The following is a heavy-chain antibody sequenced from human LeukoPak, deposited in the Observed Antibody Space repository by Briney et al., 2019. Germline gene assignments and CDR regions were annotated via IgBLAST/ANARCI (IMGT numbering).Heavy chain of an antibody. CDR3: ARGICIGGSCYSDPSDY. CDR1: GGSISSYY. Sequence: SETLSLTCTVSGGSISSYYWGWIRQPPGKGLEWIGYIYYSGSTNYNPSLKSRVTISVDTSKNQFSLKLTSVTAADTAVYYCARGICIGGSCYSDPSDYWGQGTLVTVSS. V-gene: IGHV4-59*01. CDR2: IYYSGST. J-gene: IGHJ4*02. D-gene: IGHD2-15*01.